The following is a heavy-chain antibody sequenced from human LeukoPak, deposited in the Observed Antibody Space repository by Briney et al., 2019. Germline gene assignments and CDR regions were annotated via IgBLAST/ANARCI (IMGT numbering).Heavy chain of an antibody. CDR2: IYTSGST. CDR3: ALSREGSSLGGFDY. Sequence: SQTLSLTCTVSGGSISSGSYYWSWIRQPAGKGLEWIGRIYTSGSTNYNPSLKSRVTISVDTSKNQFSLKLSPVTAADTAVYYCALSREGSSLGGFDYWGQGTLVTVSS. V-gene: IGHV4-61*02. CDR1: GGSISSGSYY. J-gene: IGHJ4*02. D-gene: IGHD6-6*01.